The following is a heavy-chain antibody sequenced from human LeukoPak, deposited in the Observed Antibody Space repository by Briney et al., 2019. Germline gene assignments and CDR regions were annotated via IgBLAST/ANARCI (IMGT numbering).Heavy chain of an antibody. CDR3: ARRRLWFGELRFDP. CDR2: INHSGST. J-gene: IGHJ5*02. Sequence: SETLSLTCAVYGGSFSGYYWSWIRQPPGKGLEWIGEINHSGSTNYNPSLKRRVTISVDTSKNQFSLKLSSVTAADTAVYYCARRRLWFGELRFDPWGQGTLVTVSS. CDR1: GGSFSGYY. V-gene: IGHV4-34*01. D-gene: IGHD3-10*01.